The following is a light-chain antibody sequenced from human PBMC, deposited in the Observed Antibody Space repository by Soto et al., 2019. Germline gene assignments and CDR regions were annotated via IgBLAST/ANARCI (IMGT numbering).Light chain of an antibody. V-gene: IGKV3D-15*01. CDR3: QQYNNWPLT. CDR1: QSVSSN. J-gene: IGKJ4*01. Sequence: EIVMTQSPATLSVSPGERATLSCRASQSVSSNLAWYQQKPGQAPRLLIYDVSTRATGIPTRFSGSGSGTEFTLTISSLQSEDFAAYYCQQYNNWPLTFGGGTKVDIQ. CDR2: DVS.